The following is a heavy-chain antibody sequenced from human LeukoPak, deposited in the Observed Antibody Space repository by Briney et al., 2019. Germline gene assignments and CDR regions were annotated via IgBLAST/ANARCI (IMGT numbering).Heavy chain of an antibody. D-gene: IGHD5-12*01. CDR1: GFTFSSYA. Sequence: GGSLRLSCAASGFTFSSYAMHWARQAPGKGLEWVAVISYDGSNKYYADSVKGRFTISRDNSKNTLYLQMNSLRAEDTAVYYCARDIVATIGGGHFDYWGQGTLVTVSS. J-gene: IGHJ4*02. V-gene: IGHV3-30*04. CDR3: ARDIVATIGGGHFDY. CDR2: ISYDGSNK.